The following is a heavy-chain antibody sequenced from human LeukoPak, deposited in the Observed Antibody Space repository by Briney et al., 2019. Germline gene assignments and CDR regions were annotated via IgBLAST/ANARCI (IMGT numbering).Heavy chain of an antibody. CDR3: ARERPHYYGSGSYYGDYYYYYYIDV. CDR2: IYYSGST. V-gene: IGHV4-59*01. CDR1: GGSISSYY. D-gene: IGHD3-10*01. J-gene: IGHJ6*03. Sequence: KPSETLSLTCTVSGGSISSYYWSWIRQPPGKGLKWIGYIYYSGSTNYNPSLKSRVTISVDTSKNQFSLKQSSVTAADTAVNYCARERPHYYGSGSYYGDYYYYYYIDVWGKGTTVTFSS.